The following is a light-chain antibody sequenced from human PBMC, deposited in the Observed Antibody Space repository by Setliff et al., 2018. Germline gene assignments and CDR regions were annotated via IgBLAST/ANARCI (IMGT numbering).Light chain of an antibody. CDR3: SSYTTSSTYV. CDR2: DVT. J-gene: IGLJ1*01. CDR1: SSDVGAFSY. Sequence: SALTQPASVSGSPGQSITISCTGTSSDVGAFSYVSWYQQHSGKSPRLIIFDVTNRPSAISNRFSGSKSGNTASLTISGLQAEDEAHYYCSSYTTSSTYVFGTGTRSPS. V-gene: IGLV2-14*03.